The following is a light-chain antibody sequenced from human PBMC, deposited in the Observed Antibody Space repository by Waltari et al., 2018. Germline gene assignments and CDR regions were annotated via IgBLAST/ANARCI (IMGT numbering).Light chain of an antibody. Sequence: QSALTQPASVSGSPGQSLTISCAGTTSDIGTYNFVAWYQQLPGKVPKLIFYDVNKRPSGVSNRFSGSKSGNTASLTISGLLAEDEADYCCASYTTSYTWVFGGGTRLAVL. V-gene: IGLV2-14*03. CDR3: ASYTTSYTWV. J-gene: IGLJ3*02. CDR2: DVN. CDR1: TSDIGTYNF.